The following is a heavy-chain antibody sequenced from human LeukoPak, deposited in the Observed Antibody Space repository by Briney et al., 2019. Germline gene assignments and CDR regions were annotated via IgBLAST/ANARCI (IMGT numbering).Heavy chain of an antibody. V-gene: IGHV4-39*07. D-gene: IGHD4-17*01. CDR3: AIVGSTTVTTWDYYYGMDV. CDR2: IYYSGST. J-gene: IGHJ6*02. Sequence: KASETLSLTCTVSGGSISSSSYYWGWIRQPPGKGLEWIGSIYYSGSTYYNPSLKSRVTISVDTSKNQFSLKLSSVTAADTAVYYCAIVGSTTVTTWDYYYGMDVWGQGTTVTVSS. CDR1: GGSISSSSYY.